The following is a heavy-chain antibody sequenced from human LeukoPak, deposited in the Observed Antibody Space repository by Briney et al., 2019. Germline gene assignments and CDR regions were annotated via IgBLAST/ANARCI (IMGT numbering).Heavy chain of an antibody. J-gene: IGHJ3*02. V-gene: IGHV4-34*01. CDR2: INHSGST. D-gene: IGHD5-24*01. CDR1: GGSFSGYY. Sequence: PSETLSLTCAVYGGSFSGYYWSWIRQPPGKGLEWIGEINHSGSTNCNPSLKSRVTISVDTSKNQFSLKLSSVTAADTAVYYCARRGGTRWLQLRRGAFDIWGQGTMVTVSS. CDR3: ARRGGTRWLQLRRGAFDI.